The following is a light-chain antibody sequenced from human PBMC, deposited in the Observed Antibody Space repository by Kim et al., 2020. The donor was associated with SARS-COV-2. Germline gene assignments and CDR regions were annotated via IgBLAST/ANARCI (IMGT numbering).Light chain of an antibody. V-gene: IGKV1-39*01. CDR1: QSISSH. J-gene: IGKJ3*01. CDR3: QQSYITPFT. Sequence: DIQMTQSPSSLSASVGDRVTITCRTSQSISSHLNWYHQKPGRAPKLLIYAASTLQGGVPSRFSGSGSETDFTLTISSLQPEDFGTYFCQQSYITPFTCGPGTKVDIK. CDR2: AAS.